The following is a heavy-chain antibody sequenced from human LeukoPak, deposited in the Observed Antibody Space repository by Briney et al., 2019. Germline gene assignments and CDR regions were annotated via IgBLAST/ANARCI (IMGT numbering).Heavy chain of an antibody. V-gene: IGHV4-30-4*01. D-gene: IGHD3-10*01. CDR3: ARESSESGRYFDL. CDR2: IYYSGST. CDR1: GGSISSGDYY. Sequence: SQTLSLTCTVSGGSISSGDYYWRWIRQPPGKGLEWIGYIYYSGSTYYNPSLKSRVTISVDTSKNQFSLKLSSVTAADTAVYYCARESSESGRYFDLWGRGTLVTVSS. J-gene: IGHJ2*01.